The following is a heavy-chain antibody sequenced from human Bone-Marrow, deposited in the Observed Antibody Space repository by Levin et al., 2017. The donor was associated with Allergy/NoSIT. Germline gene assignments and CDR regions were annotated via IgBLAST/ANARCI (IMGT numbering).Heavy chain of an antibody. Sequence: ASVKVSCKTSGYTFTRYYMYWVRQAPGQGLEWMGMINPSGGNTNYAQKFQGRVTMTRDTSTSTVYMELSSLRSEDTAVYFCARDKGLGGLDYWGQGTLVTVSS. J-gene: IGHJ4*02. D-gene: IGHD4-23*01. V-gene: IGHV1-46*01. CDR2: INPSGGNT. CDR3: ARDKGLGGLDY. CDR1: GYTFTRYY.